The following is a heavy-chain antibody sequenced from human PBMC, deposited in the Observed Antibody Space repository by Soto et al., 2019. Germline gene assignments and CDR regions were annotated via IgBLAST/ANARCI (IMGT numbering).Heavy chain of an antibody. CDR3: ARSVSFIIPRPDY. CDR1: GYTFVDCY. D-gene: IGHD3-3*01. J-gene: IGHJ4*02. V-gene: IGHV1-2*02. Sequence: GASVKVSCKASGYTFVDCYIHWVRQAPGQGLECMGWINPNSGDTNYAQKFQGRVTMTRDTSISTAYMEVSRLRSDDTAVYYCARSVSFIIPRPDYWGQGTLVTVSS. CDR2: INPNSGDT.